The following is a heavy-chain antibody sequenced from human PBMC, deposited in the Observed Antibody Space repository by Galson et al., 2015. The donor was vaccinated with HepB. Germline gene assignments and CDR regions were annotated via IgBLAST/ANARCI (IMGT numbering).Heavy chain of an antibody. Sequence: SETLSLTCSVSGDSINNYYWSWIRQPPGRGLDWIGNIYYSGSTNYNPSLKSRVTISVDRSKNQFSLKLSSVSAADTAMYYCARQKGGMMPFDYWGRGTLVTVAS. J-gene: IGHJ4*02. CDR1: GDSINNYY. CDR2: IYYSGST. V-gene: IGHV4-59*08. D-gene: IGHD2-15*01. CDR3: ARQKGGMMPFDY.